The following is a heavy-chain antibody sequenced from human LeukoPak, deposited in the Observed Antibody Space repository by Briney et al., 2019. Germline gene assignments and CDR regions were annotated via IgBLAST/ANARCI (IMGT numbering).Heavy chain of an antibody. V-gene: IGHV1-46*01. CDR2: INPSGGSA. D-gene: IGHD3-22*01. CDR3: ARGPGPADDGGGYCFDY. CDR1: GYTFTSYY. Sequence: ASVKVSCKASGYTFTSYYLHWVRQAPGQGLEWIGIINPSGGSASYAQKFQGRVTMTRDTSTSTVYMELRSLRSEDTAVYYCARGPGPADDGGGYCFDYWGQGTLVTVSS. J-gene: IGHJ4*02.